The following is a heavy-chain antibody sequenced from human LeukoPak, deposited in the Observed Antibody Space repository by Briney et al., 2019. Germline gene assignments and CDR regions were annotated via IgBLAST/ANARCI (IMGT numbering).Heavy chain of an antibody. CDR1: GGSISSGGYS. CDR2: IYHSGST. J-gene: IGHJ4*02. D-gene: IGHD5-18*01. Sequence: PSETLSLTCAVSGGSISSGGYSWSWIRQPPGKGLEWIGYIYHSGSTYYNPSLKSRVTISVDRSKNQFSLKLSSVTAADTAVYYCARRWNQLWFFDYWGQGTLVTVSS. CDR3: ARRWNQLWFFDY. V-gene: IGHV4-30-2*01.